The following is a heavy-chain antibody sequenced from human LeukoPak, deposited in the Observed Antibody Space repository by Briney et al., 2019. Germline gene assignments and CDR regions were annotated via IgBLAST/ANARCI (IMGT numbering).Heavy chain of an antibody. CDR2: INHSGST. Sequence: SETLSPTCAVYGGSFSGYYWSWIRQPPGKGLEWIGEINHSGSTNYNPSLKSRVTISVDTSKNQFSLKLSSVTAADTAVYYCASPTPAIVVVPAAFPDAFDIWGQGTMVTVSS. CDR1: GGSFSGYY. J-gene: IGHJ3*02. CDR3: ASPTPAIVVVPAAFPDAFDI. V-gene: IGHV4-34*01. D-gene: IGHD2-2*01.